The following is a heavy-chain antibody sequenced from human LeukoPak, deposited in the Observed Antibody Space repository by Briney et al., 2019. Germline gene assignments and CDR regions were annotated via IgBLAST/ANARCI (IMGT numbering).Heavy chain of an antibody. CDR2: ISSSSSYI. Sequence: PGGSLRLSCAASGFSVTNYMTWVRQAPGKGLEWVSSISSSSSYIYYADSVKGRFTISRDNAKNSLYLQMNSLRAEDTAVYYCAKVGVLAGSKYFDYWGQGTLVTVSS. V-gene: IGHV3-21*01. J-gene: IGHJ4*02. D-gene: IGHD3-10*01. CDR3: AKVGVLAGSKYFDY. CDR1: GFSVTNY.